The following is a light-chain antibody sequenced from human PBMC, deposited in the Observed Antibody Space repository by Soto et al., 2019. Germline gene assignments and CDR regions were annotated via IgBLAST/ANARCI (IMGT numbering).Light chain of an antibody. J-gene: IGLJ2*01. CDR2: VGSGGVVG. Sequence: QPVLTQPPSASASLGASVTLTCTLSSGYTNSKVDWYQQRPGKGPRFVMRVGSGGVVGSKGDGIPDRFSVLGSGLNRYLTIKNIQEEDEGDYHCGADHGSGSFFVVVFGGGTKLTVL. V-gene: IGLV9-49*01. CDR1: SGYTNSK. CDR3: GADHGSGSFFVVV.